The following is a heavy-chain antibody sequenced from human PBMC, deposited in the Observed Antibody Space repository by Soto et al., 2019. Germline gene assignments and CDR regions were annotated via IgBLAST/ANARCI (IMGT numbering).Heavy chain of an antibody. V-gene: IGHV4-39*01. Sequence: QLQLQESGPGLVKPSETLSLTCSVSGGSISSRTFWWAWIRQPPGKGLGWIGDMYYSGSSYSSPSVKSRVTLSVDTSKNQLSLKLNSVTAADTAVYYCARHPRDDYNYGGSGIFDYWGQGTLVTVSS. CDR3: ARHPRDDYNYGGSGIFDY. J-gene: IGHJ4*02. CDR2: MYYSGSS. CDR1: GGSISSRTFW. D-gene: IGHD4-4*01.